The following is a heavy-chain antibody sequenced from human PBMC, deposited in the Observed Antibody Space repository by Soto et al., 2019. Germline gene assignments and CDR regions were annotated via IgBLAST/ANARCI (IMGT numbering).Heavy chain of an antibody. Sequence: GGSLRLSCAASGFTVSCNYMSWVRQAPGKGLEWVSVIYSGGSTYYADSVKGRFTISRHNSKNTLYLQMNSLRAEDTAVYYCARVATMETYYYDSSGYYYGDYYYYGMDVWGQGTTVTVSS. CDR2: IYSGGST. CDR3: ARVATMETYYYDSSGYYYGDYYYYGMDV. J-gene: IGHJ6*02. CDR1: GFTVSCNY. V-gene: IGHV3-53*04. D-gene: IGHD3-22*01.